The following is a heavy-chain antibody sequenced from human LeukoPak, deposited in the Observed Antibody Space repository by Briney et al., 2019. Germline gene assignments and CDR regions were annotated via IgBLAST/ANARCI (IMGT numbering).Heavy chain of an antibody. D-gene: IGHD2-2*01. Sequence: PGGSLRLSCAASGFTFSSYAMSWVRQAPEKGLEWVSAISGSGGSTYYADSVKGRFTISRDNSKNTLYLQMNSLRAEDTAVYYCAKVRGEYCSSTSCYAFDIWGQGTMVTVSS. CDR3: AKVRGEYCSSTSCYAFDI. CDR2: ISGSGGST. V-gene: IGHV3-23*01. CDR1: GFTFSSYA. J-gene: IGHJ3*02.